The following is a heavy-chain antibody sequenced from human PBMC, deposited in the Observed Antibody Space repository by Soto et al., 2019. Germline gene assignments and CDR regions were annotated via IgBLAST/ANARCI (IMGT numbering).Heavy chain of an antibody. CDR2: IFSNDEK. J-gene: IGHJ4*02. CDR3: ARMRDIAVALARTDY. V-gene: IGHV2-26*01. Sequence: SGPTLVNPTATLTLTCTVSGFSLSNPRMGVSWIRQPPGKALEWLAHIFSNDEKSFSPSLKSRLTISKDTSKSQVVLTMTNMDPVDTATYYCARMRDIAVALARTDYWGQGTPVTVSS. D-gene: IGHD6-19*01. CDR1: GFSLSNPRMG.